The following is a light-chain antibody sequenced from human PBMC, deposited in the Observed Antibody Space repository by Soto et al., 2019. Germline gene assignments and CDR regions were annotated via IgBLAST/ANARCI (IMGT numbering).Light chain of an antibody. CDR2: GNS. Sequence: QSVLTQPPSVSGAPGQRVTISCTGSSSNIGAGYDVQWYQQLPGTAPKLLMYGNSNRPSGVPDRFSGSKSGTSASLAITWLQAEDEADYYCQSYDSSLTALYVFGIGTKVTVL. CDR3: QSYDSSLTALYV. CDR1: SSNIGAGYD. V-gene: IGLV1-40*01. J-gene: IGLJ1*01.